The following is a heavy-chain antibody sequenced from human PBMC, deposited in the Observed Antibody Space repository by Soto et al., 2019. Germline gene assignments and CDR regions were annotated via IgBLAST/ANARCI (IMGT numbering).Heavy chain of an antibody. CDR2: IYYSGST. D-gene: IGHD1-26*01. V-gene: IGHV4-31*03. Sequence: QVQLQESGPGLVKPSQTLSLTCTVSGGSVSSGGYYWSWIHQHPGKGLEWIGHIYYSGSTYYNPLLKSRLTLSVDASKNQFSLTLSSLTVADTGVYSCARASHSRYNWFDPWGQGTLVTVPP. CDR3: ARASHSRYNWFDP. CDR1: GGSVSSGGYY. J-gene: IGHJ5*02.